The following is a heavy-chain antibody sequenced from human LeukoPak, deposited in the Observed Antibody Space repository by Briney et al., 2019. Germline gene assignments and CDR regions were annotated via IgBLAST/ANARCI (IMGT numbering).Heavy chain of an antibody. V-gene: IGHV3-15*01. CDR3: TQYTYGFFQY. D-gene: IGHD5-18*01. CDR1: GFSFSRYW. Sequence: GGSLRLSCAASGFSFSRYWMSWVRQAPGKGLEWVGRIKSKTDGGTTDYAAPVKGRFTISRDDSKNTLYLQMNSLKTEDTAVYYCTQYTYGFFQYWGQGTLVTVSS. J-gene: IGHJ4*02. CDR2: IKSKTDGGTT.